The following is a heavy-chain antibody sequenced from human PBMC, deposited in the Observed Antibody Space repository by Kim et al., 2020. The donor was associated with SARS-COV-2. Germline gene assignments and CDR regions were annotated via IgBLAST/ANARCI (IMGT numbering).Heavy chain of an antibody. J-gene: IGHJ6*02. CDR2: ISSSSSYI. CDR1: GFTFSSYS. Sequence: GGSLRLSCAASGFTFSSYSMNWVRQAPGKGLEWVSSISSSSSYIYYADSVKGRFTISRDNAKNSLYLQMNSLRAEDTAVYYCARVGDFWSGYYITVIYGMDVWGQGTTVTVSS. V-gene: IGHV3-21*01. CDR3: ARVGDFWSGYYITVIYGMDV. D-gene: IGHD3-3*01.